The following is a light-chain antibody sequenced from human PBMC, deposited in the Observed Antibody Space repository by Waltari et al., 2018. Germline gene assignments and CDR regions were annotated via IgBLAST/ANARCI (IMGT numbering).Light chain of an antibody. CDR2: GVS. J-gene: IGLJ1*01. CDR3: TSYTTRHSLV. Sequence: QSALTQPASVSGSPGQSITISCTGSSRDIGRYDWVAWYQQHPGKAPKVVIFGVSYRPSGVSNRFSGSKSGNTASLTISGLQAEDEADYYCTSYTTRHSLVFGTGTKVTVL. V-gene: IGLV2-14*03. CDR1: SRDIGRYDW.